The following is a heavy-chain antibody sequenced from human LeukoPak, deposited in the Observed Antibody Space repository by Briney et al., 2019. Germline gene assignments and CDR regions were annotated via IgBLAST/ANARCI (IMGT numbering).Heavy chain of an antibody. Sequence: GGSLRLSCAASGFTFSSYSMKWVRQAPGKGLEWVSSISSSSTSIYYADSVRGRCTISRDNAKNSLYLQMNSLRAEDTAVYYCARDNRENAFDIWGQGTMVTVSS. CDR3: ARDNRENAFDI. V-gene: IGHV3-21*01. D-gene: IGHD1-14*01. CDR2: ISSSSTSI. J-gene: IGHJ3*02. CDR1: GFTFSSYS.